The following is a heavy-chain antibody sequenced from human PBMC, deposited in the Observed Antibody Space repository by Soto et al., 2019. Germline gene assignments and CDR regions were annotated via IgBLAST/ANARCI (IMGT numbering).Heavy chain of an antibody. CDR3: ATPPRRQRGGY. Sequence: QVQLVESGGGVVQPGRSLRLSGASSGFTFSSYGMHWDRQAPGKGLEWVAVISYDGSNKYYADSVKGRFTISRDNSKNTLYLQMNSLRAEYTAVYYCATPPRRQRGGYWGQGTLVTVSS. CDR2: ISYDGSNK. J-gene: IGHJ4*02. CDR1: GFTFSSYG. D-gene: IGHD6-25*01. V-gene: IGHV3-30*03.